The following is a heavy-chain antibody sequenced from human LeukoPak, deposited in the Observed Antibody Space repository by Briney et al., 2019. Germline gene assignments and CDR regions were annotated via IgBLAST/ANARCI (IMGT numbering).Heavy chain of an antibody. V-gene: IGHV3-23*01. Sequence: RLGGSLRLSCAVSGITLSNYGMTWVRQAPGEGLEWVAGIGDSGDSTNYADSVKGRFTISRDNSKNTLYLQMNSLRAEDTAVYFCAKRGVVIRVILVGFHKEAYYFDSWGQGALVTVSS. D-gene: IGHD3-22*01. CDR2: IGDSGDST. CDR1: GITLSNYG. CDR3: AKRGVVIRVILVGFHKEAYYFDS. J-gene: IGHJ4*02.